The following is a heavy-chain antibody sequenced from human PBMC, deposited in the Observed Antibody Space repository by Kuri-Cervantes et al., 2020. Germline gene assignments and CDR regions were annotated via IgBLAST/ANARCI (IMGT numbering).Heavy chain of an antibody. CDR2: IRGSGGST. D-gene: IGHD1-26*01. V-gene: IGHV3-23*01. CDR3: AKELPEDAFDI. CDR1: GFTFSTYA. Sequence: GESLKISCAASGFTFSTYAMTWVRQAPGKVLEWVSAIRGSGGSTSYVDSVEGRFTISRDNSKNTLYLQMNSLRAEYTAVYYCAKELPEDAFDIWGQGTMVTVSS. J-gene: IGHJ3*02.